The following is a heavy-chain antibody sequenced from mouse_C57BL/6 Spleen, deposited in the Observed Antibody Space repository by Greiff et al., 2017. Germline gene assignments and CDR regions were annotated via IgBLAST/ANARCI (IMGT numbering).Heavy chain of an antibody. CDR3: ARSEAYYSNYYDY. CDR2: IYPGDGDT. V-gene: IGHV1-82*01. CDR1: GYAFSSSW. J-gene: IGHJ2*01. Sequence: VMLVESGPELVKPGASVKISCKASGYAFSSSWMNWVKQRPGKGLEWIGRIYPGDGDTNYNGKFKGKATLTADKSSSTAYMQLSSLTSEDSAVYFCARSEAYYSNYYDYWGQGTTLTVSS. D-gene: IGHD2-5*01.